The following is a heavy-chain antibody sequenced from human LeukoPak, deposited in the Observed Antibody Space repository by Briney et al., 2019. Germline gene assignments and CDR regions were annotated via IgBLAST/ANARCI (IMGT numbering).Heavy chain of an antibody. Sequence: GGSLRLSCAASGFTFDDYAMHWVRQAPGKGLEWVSSISSSSSYIYYADSVKGRFTISRDNAKNSLYLQMNSLRAEDTAVYYCARRDSSSWYFNWGQGTLVTVSS. CDR1: GFTFDDYA. J-gene: IGHJ4*02. CDR2: ISSSSSYI. CDR3: ARRDSSSWYFN. D-gene: IGHD6-13*01. V-gene: IGHV3-21*01.